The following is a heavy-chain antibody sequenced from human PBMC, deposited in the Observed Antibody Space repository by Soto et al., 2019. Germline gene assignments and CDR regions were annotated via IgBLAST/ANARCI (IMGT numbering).Heavy chain of an antibody. D-gene: IGHD5-12*01. CDR3: ARGRSDRGQVGSGYDLDY. Sequence: KQSQTLSLTCAVYGGSFSGYYWSWIRQPPGKGLEWIGEINHSGSTNYNPSLKSRVTISVDTSKNQFSLKLSSVTAADTAVYYCARGRSDRGQVGSGYDLDYWGQGTLVTVSS. V-gene: IGHV4-34*01. J-gene: IGHJ4*02. CDR1: GGSFSGYY. CDR2: INHSGST.